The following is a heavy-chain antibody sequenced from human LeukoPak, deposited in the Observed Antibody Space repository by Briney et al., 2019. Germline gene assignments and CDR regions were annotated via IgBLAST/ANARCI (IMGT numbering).Heavy chain of an antibody. CDR2: ISYEGSYK. Sequence: PGGALRLSCAASGFTFSSYGMHWVRQAPGKGLEGGAIISYEGSYKYYGDSVKGRFTISRDNSKNTLYLQMNSLRAEDTAVYYCAKDSNYYDSSGYYYFDYWGQGTLVTVSS. J-gene: IGHJ4*02. D-gene: IGHD3-22*01. V-gene: IGHV3-30*18. CDR3: AKDSNYYDSSGYYYFDY. CDR1: GFTFSSYG.